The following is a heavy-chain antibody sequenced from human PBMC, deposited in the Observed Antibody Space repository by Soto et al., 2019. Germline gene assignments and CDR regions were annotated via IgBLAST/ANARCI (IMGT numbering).Heavy chain of an antibody. CDR2: LAYDGSEK. CDR3: VLFFYYYGMDV. Sequence: QVQLVESGGGVVQPGGSLRLSCAGSGFTFSNSGMHWVRQAPGKGLEWVAVLAYDGSEKYYADSVKGRFTISRDNSKNTLYLQMNSLSAEDTSVYYCVLFFYYYGMDVWGQWTTVTVSS. J-gene: IGHJ6*02. CDR1: GFTFSNSG. V-gene: IGHV3-30*03. D-gene: IGHD3-3*01.